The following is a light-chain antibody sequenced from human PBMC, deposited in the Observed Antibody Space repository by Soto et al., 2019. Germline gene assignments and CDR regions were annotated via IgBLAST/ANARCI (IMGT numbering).Light chain of an antibody. V-gene: IGKV3-20*01. J-gene: IGKJ5*01. CDR2: GAS. CDR3: QQYGSSPPIT. CDR1: QSVSSSY. Sequence: EIVLTQPPGTLSLSPGERATLSCRASQSVSSSYLTWYQQKPGQAPRLLIYGASSRATGIPDRFSGSGSGTDFTLIISRLEPEDFVVYYCQQYGSSPPITFGQGTRLEIK.